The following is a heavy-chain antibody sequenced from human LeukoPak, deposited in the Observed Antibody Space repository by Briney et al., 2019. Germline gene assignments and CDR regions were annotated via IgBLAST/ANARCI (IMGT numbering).Heavy chain of an antibody. D-gene: IGHD5-18*01. CDR3: ARVHPGYSYGLYY. J-gene: IGHJ4*02. CDR2: IYYSGST. CDR1: GGSISSGGYY. V-gene: IGHV4-61*08. Sequence: SETLSLTCTVSGGSISSGGYYWSWIRQPPGKGLEWIGYIYYSGSTNYNPSLKSRVTISVDTSKNQFSLKLSSVTAADTAVYYCARVHPGYSYGLYYWGQGTLVTVSS.